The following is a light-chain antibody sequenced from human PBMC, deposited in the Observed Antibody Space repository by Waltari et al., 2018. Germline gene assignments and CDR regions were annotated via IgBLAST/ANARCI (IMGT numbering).Light chain of an antibody. J-gene: IGLJ1*01. CDR2: EVT. CDR3: SSYAHNNHFV. CDR1: NRDVGASTS. V-gene: IGLV2-8*01. Sequence: QSVLTQPPSATGSPGQSVTIPCTGPNRDVGASTSVSWHQQHPGKVPKLFIYEVTKRPSGVPDRFSGSKSGNTASLTVSGLQADDEADYYCSSYAHNNHFVFGTGTKVTVL.